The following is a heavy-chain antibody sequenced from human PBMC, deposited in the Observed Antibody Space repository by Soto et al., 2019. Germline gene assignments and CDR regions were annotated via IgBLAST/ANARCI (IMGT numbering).Heavy chain of an antibody. D-gene: IGHD6-25*01. CDR2: INTDSGTT. CDR1: GYSFTSCA. CDR3: VRDRAADWYLDL. V-gene: IGHV1-3*04. J-gene: IGHJ2*01. Sequence: QVQVVQSGAEVKKPGASVRLSCKTSGYSFTSCALHWVRQAPGQGFEWMGWINTDSGTTKYSQKFQGRATITRDASASTAYMELRSLSSEDTTIYYCVRDRAADWYLDLWGRGTLVTVSS.